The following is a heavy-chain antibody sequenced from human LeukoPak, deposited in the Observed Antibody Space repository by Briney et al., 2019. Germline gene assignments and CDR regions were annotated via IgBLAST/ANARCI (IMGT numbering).Heavy chain of an antibody. D-gene: IGHD3/OR15-3a*01. V-gene: IGHV3-23*01. J-gene: IGHJ4*02. CDR1: GLTFSNYA. Sequence: PGGSLRLSCAASGLTFSNYAMSWVRQAPGKGLEWVSSIENNDGTTYYADSMKGRFTISRNKSKHMVYLQMNSLRAEDTAMYYCANLYYDFPFWGQGTLVTVSS. CDR2: IENNDGTT. CDR3: ANLYYDFPF.